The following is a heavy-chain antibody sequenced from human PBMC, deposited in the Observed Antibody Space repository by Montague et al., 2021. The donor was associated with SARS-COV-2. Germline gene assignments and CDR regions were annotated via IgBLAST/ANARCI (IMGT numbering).Heavy chain of an antibody. J-gene: IGHJ6*03. CDR2: INDGGNV. D-gene: IGHD2-15*01. CDR1: GGSFSGHY. CDR3: ARGRIEVSMIVVVLTGASYYMDV. Sequence: SKTLSLTCAVYGGSFSGHYWSWFRQPPGKGLEWIGEINDGGNVNYNPSLKSRVTMSVDPSKNQFSLKLHSMTAADTAIYYCARGRIEVSMIVVVLTGASYYMDVWGQGTTVTVSS. V-gene: IGHV4-34*01.